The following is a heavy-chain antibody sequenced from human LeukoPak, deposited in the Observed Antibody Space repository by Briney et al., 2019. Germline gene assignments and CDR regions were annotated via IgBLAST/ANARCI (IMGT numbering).Heavy chain of an antibody. Sequence: GGSLRLSCAASGFTFSSYSMNWVRQAPGKGLVWVSRINTDGSTTSYADSVKGRFTVSRDNAKNTMYLQMNSLRVDDTAVYYCVTDFSRWSFDYWGQGTLVTVS. CDR2: INTDGSTT. J-gene: IGHJ4*02. CDR3: VTDFSRWSFDY. CDR1: GFTFSSYS. V-gene: IGHV3-74*01. D-gene: IGHD2-2*01.